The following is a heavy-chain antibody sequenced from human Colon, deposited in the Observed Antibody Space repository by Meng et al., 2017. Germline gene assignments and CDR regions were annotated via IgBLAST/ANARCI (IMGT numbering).Heavy chain of an antibody. CDR2: VDGSSRK. V-gene: IGHV3-23*01. J-gene: IGHJ4*02. CDR3: AKGRASVLIWGSGYYFDL. D-gene: IGHD3-16*01. CDR1: GFAFNTYA. Sequence: GGSLRLSCAASGFAFNTYAMSWVRQAPGKGLEWVSVVDGSSRKYYADSVKGRFTVSRDNSNNTLFLQMDSLRAEDTAVHYCAKGRASVLIWGSGYYFDLWGQGAQVTVSS.